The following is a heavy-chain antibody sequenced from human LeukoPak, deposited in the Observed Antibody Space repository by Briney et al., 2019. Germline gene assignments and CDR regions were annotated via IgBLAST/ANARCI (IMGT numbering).Heavy chain of an antibody. Sequence: PGGSLRLSCAASGFTFSDHYMDWVRQAPGEGLEWVGRTGNKANSYTTKYAASVKGRFTISRDDSKNSLYLQMNSLKTEDTAVYYCAKERGYEDYYFDYWGQGTLVTVSS. V-gene: IGHV3-72*01. CDR1: GFTFSDHY. CDR3: AKERGYEDYYFDY. D-gene: IGHD3-10*01. J-gene: IGHJ4*02. CDR2: TGNKANSYTT.